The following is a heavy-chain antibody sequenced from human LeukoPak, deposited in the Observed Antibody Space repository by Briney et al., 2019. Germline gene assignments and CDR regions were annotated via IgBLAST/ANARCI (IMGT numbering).Heavy chain of an antibody. CDR1: GFTVSSNY. CDR3: ASFSRDYWYDY. CDR2: IYSGGST. V-gene: IGHV3-53*01. J-gene: IGHJ4*02. Sequence: GGSLRLSCAASGFTVSSNYMSWVRQAPGKGLEWVSVIYSGGSTYYADSVKGRFTISRDNSKNTLYLQMNSLRAEDTAVYYCASFSRDYWYDYWGQGTLVTVSS. D-gene: IGHD4-17*01.